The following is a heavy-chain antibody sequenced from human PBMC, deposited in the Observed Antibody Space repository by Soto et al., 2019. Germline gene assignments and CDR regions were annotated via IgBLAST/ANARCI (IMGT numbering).Heavy chain of an antibody. V-gene: IGHV4-30-4*01. Sequence: QVQLHQSGPGLVKPSQTLSLECTVIGGSANTGDNYWSWVRQSPGRGLEWIGYIYHTGNTFYNPALENRVIMSVDASKNQFSPTLTSVTAADTAVYFCAREPIDGMDVWGQGTNVTVSS. J-gene: IGHJ6*02. CDR2: IYHTGNT. CDR1: GGSANTGDNY. CDR3: AREPIDGMDV.